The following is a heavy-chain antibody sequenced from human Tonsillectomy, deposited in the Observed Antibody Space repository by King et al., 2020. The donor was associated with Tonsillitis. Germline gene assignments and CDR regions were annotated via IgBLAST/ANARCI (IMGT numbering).Heavy chain of an antibody. V-gene: IGHV5-51*03. D-gene: IGHD3-9*01. CDR3: ARVAYFVIGNYFDD. CDR1: GYSFNNHW. J-gene: IGHJ4*02. CDR2: FYPGDSDN. Sequence: VQLVESGAEVKKPGESLKISCKGSGYSFNNHWIGWVRQMPGKGLEWMGIFYPGDSDNKYSPSFQGKVTISADKSINTAYLQWSSLKASDTAIYYCARVAYFVIGNYFDDWGQGTLVTVSA.